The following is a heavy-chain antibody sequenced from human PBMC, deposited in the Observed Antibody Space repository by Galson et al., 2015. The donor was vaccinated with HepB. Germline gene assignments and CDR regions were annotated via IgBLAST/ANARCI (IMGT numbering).Heavy chain of an antibody. D-gene: IGHD5-24*01. Sequence: SVKVSCKASGGTFSSYTISWVRQAPGQGLEWMGRIIPILGIANYAQKFQGRVTITADKSTSTAYMELSSLRSEDTAVYYCARDGGDGYTFGNFDYWGQGTLVTVSS. J-gene: IGHJ4*02. V-gene: IGHV1-69*04. CDR1: GGTFSSYT. CDR2: IIPILGIA. CDR3: ARDGGDGYTFGNFDY.